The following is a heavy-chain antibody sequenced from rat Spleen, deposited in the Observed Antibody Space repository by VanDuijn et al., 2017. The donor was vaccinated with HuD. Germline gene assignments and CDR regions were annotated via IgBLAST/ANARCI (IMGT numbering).Heavy chain of an antibody. J-gene: IGHJ3*01. CDR1: GFSLISYA. V-gene: IGHV2-34*01. D-gene: IGHD1-12*02. Sequence: QVQLKESGPGLVQPSQTLSLTCTVSGFSLISYAVSWVRQPSGKGPEWMGRMWYDGDTAYNSALKSRLSINRDTSKNQVFLKMNSLQTEDTATYYCTRRPYYDGAYYPFAYWGQGTLVTVSS. CDR3: TRRPYYDGAYYPFAY. CDR2: MWYDGDT.